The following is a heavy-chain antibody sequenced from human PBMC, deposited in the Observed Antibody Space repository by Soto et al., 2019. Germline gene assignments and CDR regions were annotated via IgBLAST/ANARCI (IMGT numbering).Heavy chain of an antibody. Sequence: QVQLVQSGAEVKKPGASVKVSCKASGYTFTSYYMHWVRQAPGQGLEWMGIINPSGGSTSYAQKFQGRVTMTRDTSTSTVYMELSRLRSEDTAVYYCARDGSSSSVWYGMDVWGQGTTVTVSS. V-gene: IGHV1-46*01. D-gene: IGHD6-6*01. CDR1: GYTFTSYY. J-gene: IGHJ6*02. CDR2: INPSGGST. CDR3: ARDGSSSSVWYGMDV.